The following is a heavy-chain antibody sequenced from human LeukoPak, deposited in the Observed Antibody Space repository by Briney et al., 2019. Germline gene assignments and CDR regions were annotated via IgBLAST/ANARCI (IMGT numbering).Heavy chain of an antibody. V-gene: IGHV1-8*01. CDR1: GYSLTSFD. CDR3: ARIAAAGNRRLNY. CDR2: MNPNSGNT. J-gene: IGHJ4*02. D-gene: IGHD6-13*01. Sequence: ASVKVSCKASGYSLTSFDINWVRQGSGQGLEWMGWMNPNSGNTGYAQKFQGRIIVSRNTSISTAYMELSSLTSEDTAIYYCARIAAAGNRRLNYWGQGTLVTVAS.